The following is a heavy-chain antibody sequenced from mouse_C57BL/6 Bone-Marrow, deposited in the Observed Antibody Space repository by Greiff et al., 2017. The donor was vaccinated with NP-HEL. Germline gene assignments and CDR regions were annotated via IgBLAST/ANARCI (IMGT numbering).Heavy chain of an antibody. CDR3: TIYYRYFEV. D-gene: IGHD2-1*01. J-gene: IGHJ1*03. Sequence: VQLQQSGAELVRPGASVTLSCKASGYTFTDYEMHWVKQTPVHGLEWIGAIDPETGGTAYNQKFKGKAILTADNSSSTAYMELRSLTSEDSAVYYCTIYYRYFEVWGTGTTVTVSS. CDR1: GYTFTDYE. CDR2: IDPETGGT. V-gene: IGHV1-15*01.